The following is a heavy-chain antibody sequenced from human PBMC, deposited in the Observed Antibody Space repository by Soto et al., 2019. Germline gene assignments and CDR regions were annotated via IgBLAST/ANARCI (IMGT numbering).Heavy chain of an antibody. D-gene: IGHD3-16*01. J-gene: IGHJ5*02. CDR1: GFTFSAFD. CDR3: ERHASYRHGGGGWFDP. V-gene: IGHV3-13*01. CDR2: IGPQHDS. Sequence: EVQLVESGGGLVEPGGSLRLSCAASGFTFSAFDMHWVRQATGKGLELVASIGPQHDSYYPDSVKGRFTISRENAKNSLYLQMNCLRAGGTVLYSCERHASYRHGGGGWFDPWGQGTLVTVSS.